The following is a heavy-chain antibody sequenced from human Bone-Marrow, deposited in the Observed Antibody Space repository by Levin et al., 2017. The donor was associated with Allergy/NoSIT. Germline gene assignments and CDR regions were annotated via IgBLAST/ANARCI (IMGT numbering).Heavy chain of an antibody. CDR2: IASDGSGT. V-gene: IGHV3-74*01. D-gene: IGHD3-10*01. CDR3: ARDGGGLAV. Sequence: PSASVKVSCAASGFTFSNFRMHWVRQAPGKGLLWVSLIASDGSGTSYADSVKGRFTVSRDNAKNTLSLQMDSLRAEDTAVYYCARDGGGLAVWGQGTTVTVSS. J-gene: IGHJ6*02. CDR1: GFTFSNFR.